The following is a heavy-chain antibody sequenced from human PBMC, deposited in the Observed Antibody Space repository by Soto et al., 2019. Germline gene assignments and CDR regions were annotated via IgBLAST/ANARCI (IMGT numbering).Heavy chain of an antibody. V-gene: IGHV1-46*03. CDR1: GYTFTSYY. D-gene: IGHD4-17*01. J-gene: IGHJ4*02. Sequence: QVQLVQSGAAVKKPGASVKVSCKASGYTFTSYYMHWVRQAPGQGLEWMGIINPSGGSTRYAQKFQGRINMNRDTSSSTVYMEMSSLRSEDTAVYYFAKDSSRVTIVDYWGQGTLVTVSS. CDR2: INPSGGST. CDR3: AKDSSRVTIVDY.